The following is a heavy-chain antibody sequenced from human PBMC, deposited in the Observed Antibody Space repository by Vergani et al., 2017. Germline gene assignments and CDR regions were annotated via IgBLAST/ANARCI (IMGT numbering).Heavy chain of an antibody. V-gene: IGHV4-39*01. CDR3: ARQGSSGGELWYDSSGYHFDY. J-gene: IGHJ4*02. CDR2: IYYSGST. Sequence: QLQLQESGPGLVKPSETLSLTCTVSGGSISSSSYYWGWIRQPPGKGLEWIGSIYYSGSTYYNPSLKSRVTISVDTSKNQFSLQLSSVTAADTAVYYCARQGSSGGELWYDSSGYHFDYWGQGTLVTVSS. D-gene: IGHD3-22*01. CDR1: GGSISSSSYY.